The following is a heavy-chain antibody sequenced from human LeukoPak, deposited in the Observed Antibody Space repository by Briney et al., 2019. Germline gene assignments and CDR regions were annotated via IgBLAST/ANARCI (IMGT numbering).Heavy chain of an antibody. CDR3: ARLSGWFGELLNPFDY. V-gene: IGHV1-18*01. CDR1: GYTFTSYG. J-gene: IGHJ4*02. D-gene: IGHD3-10*01. Sequence: ASVEVSCKASGYTFTSYGISWVRQAPGQGLVWMGWISAYNGNTNYAQKLQGRVTMTTDTSTSTAYMELRSLRSDDTAVYYCARLSGWFGELLNPFDYWGQGTLVTVSS. CDR2: ISAYNGNT.